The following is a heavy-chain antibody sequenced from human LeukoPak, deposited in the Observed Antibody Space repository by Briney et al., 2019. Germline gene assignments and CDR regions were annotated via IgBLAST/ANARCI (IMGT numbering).Heavy chain of an antibody. J-gene: IGHJ4*02. CDR2: INHSGST. CDR1: GGSFSGYY. D-gene: IGHD1-26*01. V-gene: IGHV4-34*01. Sequence: SETLSLTCAVYGGSFSGYYWSWIRQPPGKGLEWIGEINHSGSTNYNPSLKSRVTISVDTSKNQFSLKLSSVTAADTAVYYCARGKKWELNNYWGQGTLVTVSS. CDR3: ARGKKWELNNY.